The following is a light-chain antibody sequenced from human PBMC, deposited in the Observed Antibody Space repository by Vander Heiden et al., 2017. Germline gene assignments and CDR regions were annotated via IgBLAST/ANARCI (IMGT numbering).Light chain of an antibody. J-gene: IGKJ5*01. CDR1: QGISNS. V-gene: IGKV1-12*01. Sequence: DIQMPQSPPSVSASVGDRVTITCRASQGISNSLAWYQQKPGKAPKLLISAASSLQSGVPSRFSGSVSGTDFTLSISSLQPEDFATYFCQQANSFPITFGQGTRLEIK. CDR2: AAS. CDR3: QQANSFPIT.